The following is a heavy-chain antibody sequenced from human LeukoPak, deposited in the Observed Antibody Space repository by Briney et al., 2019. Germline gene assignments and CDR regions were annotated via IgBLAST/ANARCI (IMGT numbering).Heavy chain of an antibody. Sequence: GGSLRLSCAASGFSVDDYAMHWVRQAPGKGLEWVSAISWNGNSIVYAESVKGRFTIARDNAKNSLYLQMNSLRAADTALYYCATGGGLEIHYYSMDVWGQGTTVTVSS. V-gene: IGHV3-9*01. CDR1: GFSVDDYA. CDR2: ISWNGNSI. D-gene: IGHD3-3*01. CDR3: ATGGGLEIHYYSMDV. J-gene: IGHJ6*02.